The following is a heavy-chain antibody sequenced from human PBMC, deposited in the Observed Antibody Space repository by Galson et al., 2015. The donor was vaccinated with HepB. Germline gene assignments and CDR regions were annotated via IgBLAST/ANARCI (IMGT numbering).Heavy chain of an antibody. V-gene: IGHV3-74*01. D-gene: IGHD4-11*01. Sequence: SLRLSCAASGFTFSSYWMHWVRQAPGKGLVWVSRINSDGSSTSYADSVKGRFTISRDNAKNTLYLQMNSLRAEDTAVYYCARVSGSPYSKNWFDPWGQGTLVTVSS. J-gene: IGHJ5*02. CDR1: GFTFSSYW. CDR2: INSDGSST. CDR3: ARVSGSPYSKNWFDP.